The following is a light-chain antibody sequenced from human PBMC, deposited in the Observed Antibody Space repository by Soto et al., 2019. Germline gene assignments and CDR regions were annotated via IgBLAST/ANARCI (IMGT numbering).Light chain of an antibody. CDR2: GAS. V-gene: IGKV3-20*01. J-gene: IGKJ4*01. CDR1: QFVSSTY. CDR3: QHYGSSSLT. Sequence: EVVFTQSPGTLSLSPGARATLSCRASQFVSSTYLAWYQQRPGQAPRLLIYGASSRATGIPDRFSGGGSETDFTLTISSLQSEDFAVYYCQHYGSSSLTFGGGTKVDIK.